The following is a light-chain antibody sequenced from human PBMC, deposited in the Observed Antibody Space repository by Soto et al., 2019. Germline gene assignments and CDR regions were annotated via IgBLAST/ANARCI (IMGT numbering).Light chain of an antibody. V-gene: IGLV2-11*01. CDR2: DVS. Sequence: QSALAQPRSVSGSPGQSVTISCTGTSSDVGGYNYVSWYQQHPGKAPKLMIYDVSKRPSGVPDRFSGSKSGNTASLTISGLQAEDEADYYCCSYAGSDTRVFGTGTNVTVL. CDR3: CSYAGSDTRV. CDR1: SSDVGGYNY. J-gene: IGLJ1*01.